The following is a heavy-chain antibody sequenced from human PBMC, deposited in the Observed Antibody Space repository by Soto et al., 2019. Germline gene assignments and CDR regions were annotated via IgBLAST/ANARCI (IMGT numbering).Heavy chain of an antibody. CDR3: ARGMTTVTTFDY. CDR1: GGSISSGGYS. J-gene: IGHJ4*02. Sequence: QLPLQESGSGLVTPSQTLSLTCAVSGGSISSGGYSWSWIRQPPGKGLECIGYIYHSGSTYYNPYLKSRVTIEVDRSKNHLSLKLSSVTAAETSVYYCARGMTTVTTFDYWGQGTLVTVSS. D-gene: IGHD4-17*01. CDR2: IYHSGST. V-gene: IGHV4-30-2*01.